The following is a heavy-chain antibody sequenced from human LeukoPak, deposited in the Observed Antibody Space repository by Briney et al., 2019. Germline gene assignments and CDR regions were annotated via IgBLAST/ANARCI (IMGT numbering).Heavy chain of an antibody. CDR1: GGSFSGYY. CDR3: ARGRVVPKYYFDY. J-gene: IGHJ4*02. CDR2: INHSGST. D-gene: IGHD2-15*01. V-gene: IGHV4-34*01. Sequence: PSETLSLTCAVYGGSFSGYYWSWIRQPPGKGLVWIGEINHSGSTNYNPSLKSRVTISVDTSKNQFSLKLSSVTAADTAVYYCARGRVVPKYYFDYRGQGTLVTVSS.